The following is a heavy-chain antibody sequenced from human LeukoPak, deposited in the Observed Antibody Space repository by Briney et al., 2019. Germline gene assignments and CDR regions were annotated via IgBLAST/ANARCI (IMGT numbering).Heavy chain of an antibody. Sequence: SETLSLTCTVSGGSIDSYSWSWIRQPAGKGLEWIGRIFTSGATFYNPSLKTRVTMSIATSKNQFSLKLSSVTAADTAVYYCARVHWNCDGLAWFDPWGQGTLVTVSS. CDR2: IFTSGAT. D-gene: IGHD1-7*01. CDR1: GGSIDSYS. CDR3: ARVHWNCDGLAWFDP. V-gene: IGHV4-4*07. J-gene: IGHJ5*02.